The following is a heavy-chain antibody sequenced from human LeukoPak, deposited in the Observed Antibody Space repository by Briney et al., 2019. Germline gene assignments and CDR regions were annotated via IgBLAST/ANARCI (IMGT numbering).Heavy chain of an antibody. CDR2: IIPIFHAA. CDR1: GYTFTDDY. V-gene: IGHV1-69*06. J-gene: IGHJ5*02. Sequence: SVKVSCKASGYTFTDDYIHWVRQAPGQGLEWMGGIIPIFHAANYAQKFQGRVTITADKSTSTAYMELSSLRSEDTAVYYCARDPPTAWGQGTLVTVSS. CDR3: ARDPPTA.